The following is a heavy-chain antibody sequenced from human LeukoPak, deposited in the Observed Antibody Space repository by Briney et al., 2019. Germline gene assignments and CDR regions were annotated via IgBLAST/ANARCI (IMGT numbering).Heavy chain of an antibody. Sequence: ASVKVSCKASGYTFTSYGISWVRQAPGQGLEWMGWISAYNGNTNYALKLQGRVTMTTDTSTSTAYMELRSLRSDDTAVYYCARIFPYCGGDCYPPDYWGQGTLVTVSS. V-gene: IGHV1-18*01. CDR1: GYTFTSYG. CDR3: ARIFPYCGGDCYPPDY. D-gene: IGHD2-21*02. CDR2: ISAYNGNT. J-gene: IGHJ4*02.